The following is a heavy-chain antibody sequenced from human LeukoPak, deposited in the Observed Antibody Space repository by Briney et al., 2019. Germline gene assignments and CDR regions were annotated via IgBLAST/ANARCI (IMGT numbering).Heavy chain of an antibody. Sequence: GASVKVSRKASGYTFTSYGISWVRQAPGQGLEWMGWISAYNGNTNYAQKLQGRVTMTTDTSTSTAYMELRSLRSDDTAVYYCARDSPPGYYYYGMDVWGQGTTVTVSS. CDR2: ISAYNGNT. V-gene: IGHV1-18*01. CDR1: GYTFTSYG. CDR3: ARDSPPGYYYYGMDV. J-gene: IGHJ6*02.